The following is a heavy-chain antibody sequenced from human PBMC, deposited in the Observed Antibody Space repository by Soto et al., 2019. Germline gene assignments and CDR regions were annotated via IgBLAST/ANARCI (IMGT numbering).Heavy chain of an antibody. CDR1: GFTFSSYG. Sequence: GGSLRLSCAASGFTFSSYGMHWVRQAPGKGLEWVAVISYDGSNKYYADSVKGRFTISRDNSKNTLYLQMNSLRAEDTAVYYCAKDSVYYGSGSSRPLDYWGQGTLVTVSS. D-gene: IGHD3-10*01. V-gene: IGHV3-30*18. J-gene: IGHJ4*02. CDR3: AKDSVYYGSGSSRPLDY. CDR2: ISYDGSNK.